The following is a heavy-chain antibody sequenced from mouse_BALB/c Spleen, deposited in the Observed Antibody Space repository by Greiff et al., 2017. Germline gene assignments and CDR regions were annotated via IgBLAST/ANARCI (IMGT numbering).Heavy chain of an antibody. D-gene: IGHD2-2*01. CDR1: GFTFSSYT. V-gene: IGHV5-6-4*01. CDR2: ISSGGSYT. J-gene: IGHJ4*01. Sequence: EVKLVESGGGLVKPGGSLKLSCAASGFTFSSYTMSWVRQTPEKRLEWVATISSGGSYTYYPDSVKGRFTISRDNAKNTLYLQMSSLKSEDTAMYYCTRDLYGYDGGYYYAMDYWGQGTSVTVSS. CDR3: TRDLYGYDGGYYYAMDY.